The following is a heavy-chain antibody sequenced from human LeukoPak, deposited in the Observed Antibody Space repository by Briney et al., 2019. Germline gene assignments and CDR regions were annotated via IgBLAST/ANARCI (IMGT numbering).Heavy chain of an antibody. CDR2: ISSSINYI. CDR1: GFTFSSCT. D-gene: IGHD1-14*01. CDR3: ARSRTSSPYDKNLNF. V-gene: IGHV3-21*01. J-gene: IGHJ4*02. Sequence: GGSLRPSCAASGFTFSSCTMSWVREAPGKGLEWVSSISSSINYIYHADSVKGRFTISRDDAQNSVYLQMNSLKDEDTAVYYCARSRTSSPYDKNLNFWGQGTLVIVSS.